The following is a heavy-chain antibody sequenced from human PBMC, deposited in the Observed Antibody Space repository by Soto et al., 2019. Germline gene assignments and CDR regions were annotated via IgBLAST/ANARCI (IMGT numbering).Heavy chain of an antibody. CDR2: INPNGGST. V-gene: IGHV1-46*01. J-gene: IGHJ5*02. CDR3: ARSSAGVFGIIIEGYNWLAP. D-gene: IGHD3-16*02. CDR1: ADTFTSFY. Sequence: GSVKGYFKAPADTFTSFYVHWVRRAPGHGLEWMGIINPNGGSTRFAQTFQGRITMTRDTSTSTVYMELRSLRSEDTAIYYCARSSAGVFGIIIEGYNWLAPWGQGSLVTVSS.